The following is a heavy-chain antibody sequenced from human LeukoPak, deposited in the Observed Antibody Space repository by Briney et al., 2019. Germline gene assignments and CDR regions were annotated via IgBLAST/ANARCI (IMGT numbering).Heavy chain of an antibody. V-gene: IGHV4-4*02. CDR2: IYHSGST. CDR1: GGSISSSNW. CDR3: ARLTMVRGVIRDMDV. D-gene: IGHD3-10*01. Sequence: SGTLSLTCAVSGGSISSSNWWSWVRQPPGKGLEWIGEIYHSGSTNYNPSLKSRVTISVDTSKNQFSLKLSSVTAADTAVYYCARLTMVRGVIRDMDVWGKGTTVTISS. J-gene: IGHJ6*03.